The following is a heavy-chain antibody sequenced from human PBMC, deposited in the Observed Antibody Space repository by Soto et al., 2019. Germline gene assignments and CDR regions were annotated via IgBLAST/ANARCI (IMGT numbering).Heavy chain of an antibody. Sequence: GGSLRLSCAASGFTFSSYWMHWVRQAPGKGLVWVSRINSDGRSTSYADSVKGRFTISRDNAKNTLYLQMNSLRAEDTAVYYCARDHRYCSGGSCYYYYYYGMDVWGQGTTVTVSS. CDR2: INSDGRST. J-gene: IGHJ6*02. V-gene: IGHV3-74*01. CDR3: ARDHRYCSGGSCYYYYYYGMDV. D-gene: IGHD2-15*01. CDR1: GFTFSSYW.